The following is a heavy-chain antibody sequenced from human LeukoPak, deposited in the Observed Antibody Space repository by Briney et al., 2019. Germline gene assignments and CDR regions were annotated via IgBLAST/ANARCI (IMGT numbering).Heavy chain of an antibody. J-gene: IGHJ4*02. CDR3: ARTVARIGY. Sequence: GGSLRLSCAASGFTLSSYEMNWVRQAPGKGLEWVSHISSSGSTIYYTDSVKGRFTISRDNSKNSLYLRMNSLRAEDTAIYYCARTVARIGYWGQGTLVTVSS. V-gene: IGHV3-48*03. CDR1: GFTLSSYE. D-gene: IGHD4-23*01. CDR2: ISSSGSTI.